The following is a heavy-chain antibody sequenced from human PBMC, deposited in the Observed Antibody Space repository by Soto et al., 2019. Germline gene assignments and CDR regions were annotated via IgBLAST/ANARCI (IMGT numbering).Heavy chain of an antibody. Sequence: PGGSLRLSCAASGFTFSSYSMNWVRQAPGKGLEWVSYISSSSSTIYYADSVKGRFTISRDNAKNSLYLQMNSLRDEDTAVYYCAATNPSPLYSSSSFPAEYFQHWGQGTLVTVSS. CDR3: AATNPSPLYSSSSFPAEYFQH. D-gene: IGHD6-6*01. CDR1: GFTFSSYS. J-gene: IGHJ1*01. V-gene: IGHV3-48*02. CDR2: ISSSSSTI.